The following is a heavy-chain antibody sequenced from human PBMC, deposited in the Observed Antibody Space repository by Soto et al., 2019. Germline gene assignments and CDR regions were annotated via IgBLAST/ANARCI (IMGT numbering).Heavy chain of an antibody. CDR2: MNPNSGNT. CDR1: GDTFTSYD. J-gene: IGHJ3*02. Sequence: ASVKVSCKASGDTFTSYDINWVRQATGQGLEWMGRMNPNSGNTSYAQKFQGRVTMTRDTSMSTVYMELSSLRSEDTAVYYCARHSKSGSDAFDIWGQGTMVTVSS. CDR3: ARHSKSGSDAFDI. V-gene: IGHV1-8*01. D-gene: IGHD3-10*01.